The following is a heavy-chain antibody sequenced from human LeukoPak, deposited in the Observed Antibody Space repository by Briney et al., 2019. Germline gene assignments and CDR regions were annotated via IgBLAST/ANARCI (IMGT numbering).Heavy chain of an antibody. V-gene: IGHV1-69*05. D-gene: IGHD1-26*01. Sequence: SVKVSCKASGGTFSSYAISWVRQAPGQGLEWMGRIFPIFGTANYAQKFQGRVTISTYESTSTASMELSSLTSEDTAVYYCARVSHGGSYPHAFDIWGQGTMVTVSS. CDR2: IFPIFGTA. J-gene: IGHJ3*02. CDR1: GGTFSSYA. CDR3: ARVSHGGSYPHAFDI.